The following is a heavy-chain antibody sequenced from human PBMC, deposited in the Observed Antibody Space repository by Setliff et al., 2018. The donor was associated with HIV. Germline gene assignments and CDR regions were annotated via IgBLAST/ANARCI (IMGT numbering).Heavy chain of an antibody. J-gene: IGHJ2*01. Sequence: SETLSLTCTVSGVSIENNFWSWFRQPPGKGLEWIGYISYTGSTNYDPSLKSRLTIVADTSKSQFSLKLTSVTAADTAVYYCARGPPRWEEAISWYFDLWGRGTLVTVSS. V-gene: IGHV4-59*12. CDR2: ISYTGST. CDR3: ARGPPRWEEAISWYFDL. CDR1: GVSIENNF. D-gene: IGHD3-9*01.